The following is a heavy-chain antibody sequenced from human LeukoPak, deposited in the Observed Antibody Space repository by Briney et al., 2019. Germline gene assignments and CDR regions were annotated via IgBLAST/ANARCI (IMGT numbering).Heavy chain of an antibody. D-gene: IGHD3-22*01. CDR2: IWYDGSNK. Sequence: GRSLRLSCAASGFTFSSYGMHWVRQAPGKGLEWVAVIWYDGSNKYYADSVKGRFTISRDNSKNTLYLQMNSLRAEDTAVYYCARGNYYDSSGYFDYWGQGTLVTVSS. CDR3: ARGNYYDSSGYFDY. J-gene: IGHJ4*02. CDR1: GFTFSSYG. V-gene: IGHV3-33*01.